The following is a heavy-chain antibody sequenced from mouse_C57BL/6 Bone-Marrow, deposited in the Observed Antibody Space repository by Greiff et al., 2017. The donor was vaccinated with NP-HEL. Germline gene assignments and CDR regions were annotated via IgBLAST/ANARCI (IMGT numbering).Heavy chain of an antibody. V-gene: IGHV1-50*01. CDR1: GYTFTSYW. CDR2: IDPSDSYT. D-gene: IGHD2-1*01. CDR3: APFYYGNSAWFAY. Sequence: QVQLQQPGAELVKPGASVKLSCKASGYTFTSYWMQWVKQRPGQGLEWIGEIDPSDSYTNYNQKFKGKATLTVDTSSSTAYMQLSSLTFEDSAVYYCAPFYYGNSAWFAYWGQGTLVTVSA. J-gene: IGHJ3*01.